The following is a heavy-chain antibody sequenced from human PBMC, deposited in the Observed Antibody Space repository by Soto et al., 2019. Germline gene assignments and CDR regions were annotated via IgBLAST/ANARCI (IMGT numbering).Heavy chain of an antibody. CDR3: ARDPPGVDIVATKPGPPNWFDP. Sequence: SVKVSCKASGGTFSSYAISWVRQAPGQGLEWMGGIIPIFGTANYAQKFQGRVTITADESTSTAYMELSSLRSEDTAVYYCARDPPGVDIVATKPGPPNWFDPWGQGTLVTVSS. D-gene: IGHD5-12*01. V-gene: IGHV1-69*13. CDR1: GGTFSSYA. CDR2: IIPIFGTA. J-gene: IGHJ5*02.